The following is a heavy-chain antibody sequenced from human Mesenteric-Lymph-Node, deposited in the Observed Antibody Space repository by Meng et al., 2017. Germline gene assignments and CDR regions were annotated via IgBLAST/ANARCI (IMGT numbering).Heavy chain of an antibody. Sequence: QVQLQESGPGLVKPSETLSLTCAVSGASISSHYWSWVRQPPGEGLEWIGYIHYSGNTNYNPSLKSRVTISVDTSKNQFSLKLSSVTAADTAVYYCARIAVAGTFDYWGQGTLVTVSS. D-gene: IGHD6-19*01. J-gene: IGHJ4*02. CDR1: GASISSHY. CDR2: IHYSGNT. V-gene: IGHV4-59*08. CDR3: ARIAVAGTFDY.